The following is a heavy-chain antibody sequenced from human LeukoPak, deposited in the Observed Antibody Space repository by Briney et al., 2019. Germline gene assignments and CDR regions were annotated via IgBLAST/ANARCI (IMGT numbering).Heavy chain of an antibody. CDR3: AKDRLLLARGVIDAFDI. J-gene: IGHJ3*02. Sequence: GRSLRLSGAASGFTFSTYGMHWVRQAPGKGLEWVAVISYDGDNKYFADSVKGRFTISRDNSKNTLYLQMNSLKAEDTAVYYCAKDRLLLARGVIDAFDIWGQGTMVTVSS. CDR2: ISYDGDNK. CDR1: GFTFSTYG. D-gene: IGHD3-10*01. V-gene: IGHV3-30*18.